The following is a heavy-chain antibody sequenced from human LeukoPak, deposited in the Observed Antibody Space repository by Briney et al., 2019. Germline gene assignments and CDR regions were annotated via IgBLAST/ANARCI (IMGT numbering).Heavy chain of an antibody. CDR1: GFTFSNHW. Sequence: PGGSLRLSRAASGFTFSNHWMTWVRQAPGKGLEWVAHIKEDGGEKHYVDPVKGRFTISRDNAKNSLYLQMNSLRAEDTAMYYCVRDRGYCSGGTCYALWDYWGQGTLVTVSS. V-gene: IGHV3-7*01. D-gene: IGHD2-15*01. CDR3: VRDRGYCSGGTCYALWDY. CDR2: IKEDGGEK. J-gene: IGHJ4*02.